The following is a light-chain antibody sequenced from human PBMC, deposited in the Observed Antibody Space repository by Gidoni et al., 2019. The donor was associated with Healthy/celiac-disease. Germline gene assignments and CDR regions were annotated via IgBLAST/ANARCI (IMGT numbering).Light chain of an antibody. CDR1: QSVSSSY. Sequence: EIVLTQSPGTLSWSAGERATLSCRASQSVSSSYLAWYQQKPGQAPRLLIYGASSRATGIPDRFSGSGSGTDFTLTISRLEPEDFAVYYCQQYGSSPGTFGQGTKVEIK. CDR2: GAS. J-gene: IGKJ1*01. CDR3: QQYGSSPGT. V-gene: IGKV3-20*01.